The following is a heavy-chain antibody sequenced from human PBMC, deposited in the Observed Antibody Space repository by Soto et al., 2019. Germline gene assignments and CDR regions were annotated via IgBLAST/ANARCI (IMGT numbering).Heavy chain of an antibody. CDR1: GGSFSGYY. Sequence: QVQLQQWGAGLLKPSETLSLTCAVYGGSFSGYYWSWIRQPPGKGLEWIGEINHSGSTNYNPSLKSRVTISVDTSKNQFSLKLSSVTAADTAVYYCARGRRSKNPIDYWGQGTLVTVSS. CDR2: INHSGST. CDR3: ARGRRSKNPIDY. J-gene: IGHJ4*02. V-gene: IGHV4-34*01.